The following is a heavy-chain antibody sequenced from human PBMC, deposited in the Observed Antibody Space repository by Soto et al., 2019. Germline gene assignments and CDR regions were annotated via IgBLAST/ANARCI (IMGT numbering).Heavy chain of an antibody. V-gene: IGHV1-2*04. D-gene: IGHD3-22*01. CDR3: ARDLASTYYYDSSGYYYGSGAFDI. CDR2: INPNSGST. J-gene: IGHJ3*02. Sequence: ASVKVSCKASGYTFTGYYMHWVRQAPGQGLEWMGWINPNSGSTNYAQKFQGWVTMTRDTSISTAYMELSRLRSDDTAVYYCARDLASTYYYDSSGYYYGSGAFDIWGQGTMVTVSS. CDR1: GYTFTGYY.